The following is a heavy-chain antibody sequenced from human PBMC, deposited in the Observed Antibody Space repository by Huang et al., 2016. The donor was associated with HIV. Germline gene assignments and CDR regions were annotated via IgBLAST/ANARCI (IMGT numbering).Heavy chain of an antibody. CDR1: GFTLSGSA. D-gene: IGHD3-22*01. CDR3: SRHPFDYYDSTDTGALDI. V-gene: IGHV3-73*02. Sequence: EVQLVESGGGLVQPGGSLKLSCAASGFTLSGSAMHWVRQDSGGGLQGVGRIRSKIEGYATVYSASGKGRFTISRDDSKNTAYLQMNSLKTEDTAVYYCSRHPFDYYDSTDTGALDIWGQGTMVTVSS. CDR2: IRSKIEGYAT. J-gene: IGHJ3*02.